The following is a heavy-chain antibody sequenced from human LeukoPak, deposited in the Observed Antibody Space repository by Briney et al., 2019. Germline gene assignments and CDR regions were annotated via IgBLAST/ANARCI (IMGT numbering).Heavy chain of an antibody. CDR2: VWYDGSNK. CDR1: GFTFSSYG. J-gene: IGHJ4*02. Sequence: GGSLRLSCAASGFTFSSYGMHWVRQAPGKGLEWVAVVWYDGSNKYYADSVKGRFTISRDNSKNTLYLQMNSLRAEDTAVYYCARDLGVGATHIYWGQGTLVTVSS. CDR3: ARDLGVGATHIY. D-gene: IGHD1-26*01. V-gene: IGHV3-33*01.